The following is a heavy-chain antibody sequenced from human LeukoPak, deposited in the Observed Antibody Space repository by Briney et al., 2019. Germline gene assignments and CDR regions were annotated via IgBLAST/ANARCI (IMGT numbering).Heavy chain of an antibody. V-gene: IGHV3-23*01. CDR3: AKSIYGDYWDDAFDI. D-gene: IGHD4-17*01. Sequence: GRSLRLSCAASGFTFSSYAMSWVRQAPGKGLEWVSAISGSGGSTYHADSVRGRLTISRDNSKSTLYLQMNSLRAEDTAVYYCAKSIYGDYWDDAFDIWGQGTMVTVSS. CDR1: GFTFSSYA. J-gene: IGHJ3*02. CDR2: ISGSGGST.